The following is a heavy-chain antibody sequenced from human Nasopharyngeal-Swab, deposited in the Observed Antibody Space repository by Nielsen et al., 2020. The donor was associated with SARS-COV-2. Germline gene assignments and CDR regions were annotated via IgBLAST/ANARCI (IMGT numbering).Heavy chain of an antibody. D-gene: IGHD6-19*01. J-gene: IGHJ4*02. Sequence: PETLSLTCTVSGYSISSGYYWGWIRLPPGKGLEGIGSIYHSGSTYYNPSLKSPVTISVDTSENQSSLKLSSVTAADTAVYYCARGGYSSGWVVYWGQGTLVTVSS. CDR2: IYHSGST. CDR3: ARGGYSSGWVVY. CDR1: GYSISSGYY. V-gene: IGHV4-38-2*02.